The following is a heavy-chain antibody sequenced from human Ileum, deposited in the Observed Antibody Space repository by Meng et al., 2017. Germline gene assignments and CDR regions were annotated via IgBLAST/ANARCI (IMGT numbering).Heavy chain of an antibody. V-gene: IGHV3-7*01. D-gene: IGHD1-26*01. CDR2: MNQDGSGR. Sequence: GESLKISCAGAGTSVGKSWMSWIRQTPERGLEWVANMNQDGSGRYYVDSVKDRFSISKDKDKNPLYLQMKSLRVDDTAVYYCVVWEVNNYWGQGTLVTVSS. J-gene: IGHJ4*02. CDR1: GTSVGKSW. CDR3: VVWEVNNY.